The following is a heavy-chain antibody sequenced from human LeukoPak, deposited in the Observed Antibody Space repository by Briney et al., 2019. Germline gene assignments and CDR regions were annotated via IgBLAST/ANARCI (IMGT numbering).Heavy chain of an antibody. CDR3: ARSHGYYDILTLYDY. Sequence: SGTLSLTCSVSDGSISSSNWWSWVRQPPGKGLEWIGEIHHSGSTNYNPSLKSRVTISVDTSKNQFSLKLSSVTAADTAVYYCARSHGYYDILTLYDYWGQGTLVTVSS. D-gene: IGHD3-9*01. CDR1: DGSISSSNW. CDR2: IHHSGST. V-gene: IGHV4-4*02. J-gene: IGHJ4*02.